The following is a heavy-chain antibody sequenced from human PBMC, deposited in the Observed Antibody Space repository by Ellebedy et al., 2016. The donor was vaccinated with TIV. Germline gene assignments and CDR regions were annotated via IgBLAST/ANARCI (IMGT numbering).Heavy chain of an antibody. D-gene: IGHD3-9*01. CDR2: ISSSSNYM. V-gene: IGHV3-21*01. CDR3: ARDRYCDWISPPDY. J-gene: IGHJ4*02. CDR1: GFTFSSYS. Sequence: PGGSLRLSCAASGFTFSSYSMNWVRQAPGKALEWVSSISSSSNYMYYADSVKGRFTISRDNAKNSLYLQMNRLRAEDTAVYYCARDRYCDWISPPDYWGQGTLVTVSS.